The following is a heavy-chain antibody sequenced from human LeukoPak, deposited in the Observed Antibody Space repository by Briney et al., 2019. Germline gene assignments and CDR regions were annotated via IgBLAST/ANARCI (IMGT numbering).Heavy chain of an antibody. V-gene: IGHV3-7*01. CDR3: AAWTDRGYNF. J-gene: IGHJ4*02. D-gene: IGHD5-24*01. CDR2: VNPEGSQT. CDR1: GFTFSSSW. Sequence: PGESLRLSCAASGFTFSSSWMNWVRQAPGKGLQWVGNVNPEGSQTRFVDSVMGRFTMSKDNAKNSLYLQMNSLRVEDTAVFYCAAWTDRGYNFWGQGTVVTVSS.